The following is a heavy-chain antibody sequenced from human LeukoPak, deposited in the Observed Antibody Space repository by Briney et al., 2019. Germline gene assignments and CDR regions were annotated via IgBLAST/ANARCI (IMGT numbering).Heavy chain of an antibody. D-gene: IGHD3-3*01. Sequence: GGSLRLSCAASGFTVSSNYMSWVRQAPGKGLEWVSVIHSDGITYYADSVKGRFTISRDNSKNTLYLQMNSLRAEDTAVYYCARIPITIFGVVNSGYFDYWGQGTLVTVSS. V-gene: IGHV3-53*01. CDR1: GFTVSSNY. CDR3: ARIPITIFGVVNSGYFDY. CDR2: IHSDGIT. J-gene: IGHJ4*02.